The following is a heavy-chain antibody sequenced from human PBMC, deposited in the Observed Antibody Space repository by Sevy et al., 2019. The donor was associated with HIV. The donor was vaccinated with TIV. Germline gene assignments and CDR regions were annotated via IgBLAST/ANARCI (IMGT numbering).Heavy chain of an antibody. V-gene: IGHV5-51*01. J-gene: IGHJ4*02. CDR1: GHDFANFW. CDR3: ARRPDGYNGPYYFDY. Sequence: GETLKISCQVSGHDFANFWIGWVRQMPGKGLEWMGIIYPGDSDVRYSPSFEDRVTISADWSTNTAYLQWSSLRASDTALYYCARRPDGYNGPYYFDYWGQGALVTVSS. CDR2: IYPGDSDV. D-gene: IGHD5-12*01.